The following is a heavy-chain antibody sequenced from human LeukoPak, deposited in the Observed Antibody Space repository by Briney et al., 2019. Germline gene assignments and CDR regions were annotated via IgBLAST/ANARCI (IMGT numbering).Heavy chain of an antibody. J-gene: IGHJ4*02. CDR3: ARTDPLIPTFDY. D-gene: IGHD3-16*01. Sequence: SETLSLTCTVSGYSISSGYYWGWIRQPPGKGLEWIGSIYHSGSTYYNPSLKSRVTISVDTSKNQFYLKLSSVTAADTAVYYCARTDPLIPTFDYWGQGTLVTVSS. CDR2: IYHSGST. CDR1: GYSISSGYY. V-gene: IGHV4-38-2*02.